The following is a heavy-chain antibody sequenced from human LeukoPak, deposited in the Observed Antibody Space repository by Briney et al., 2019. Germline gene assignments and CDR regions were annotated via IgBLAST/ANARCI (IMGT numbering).Heavy chain of an antibody. CDR2: ISWNSGSI. CDR1: GFTFDDYA. V-gene: IGHV3-9*01. Sequence: QPGGSLRLSCAASGFTFDDYAMHWVRQAPGKGLEWVSGISWNSGSIGYADSVKGRFTISRDNAKNSLYLQMNSLRAEDTAVYYCAKDSELGDDILTGYYSGFFDYWGQGTLVTVSS. CDR3: AKDSELGDDILTGYYSGFFDY. J-gene: IGHJ4*02. D-gene: IGHD3-9*01.